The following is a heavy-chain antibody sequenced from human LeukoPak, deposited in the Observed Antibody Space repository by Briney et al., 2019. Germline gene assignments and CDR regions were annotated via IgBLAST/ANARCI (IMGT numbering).Heavy chain of an antibody. V-gene: IGHV3-64*04. CDR3: AIVTTDRPFDY. CDR2: ISSNGGST. CDR1: GFTFSSYA. D-gene: IGHD4-17*01. Sequence: PGGSLRLSCSASGFTFSSYAMHWVRQAPGKGLEYVSAISSNGGSTYYADSVKGRFTISRDNSKNTLYLQMNSLRAEDTAVYYCAIVTTDRPFDYWGQGTLVTVSS. J-gene: IGHJ4*02.